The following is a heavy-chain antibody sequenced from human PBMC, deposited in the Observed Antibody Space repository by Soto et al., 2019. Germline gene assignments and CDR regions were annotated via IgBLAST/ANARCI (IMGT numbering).Heavy chain of an antibody. CDR3: ARVGAAAGTLDY. D-gene: IGHD6-13*01. J-gene: IGHJ4*02. CDR1: GYTFNNYG. Sequence: GASVKVSCKASGYTFNNYGISWVRQAPGQGLEWMGWIGPYNSDTNYAQKFQGRVTMTRDTSTSTVYMELSSLRSEDTAVYYCARVGAAAGTLDYWGQGTLVTVSS. V-gene: IGHV1-18*01. CDR2: IGPYNSDT.